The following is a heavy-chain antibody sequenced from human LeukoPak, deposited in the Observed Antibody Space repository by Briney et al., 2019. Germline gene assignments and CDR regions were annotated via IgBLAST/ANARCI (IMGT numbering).Heavy chain of an antibody. V-gene: IGHV4-38-2*02. D-gene: IGHD3-22*01. Sequence: PSETPSLTCTVSGYSISSGYYWDWIRQPPGKGLEWIGRIYHSGSTYYNPSLKSRVTISVDTSKNRFSLNLSSVTAADTVVYYCARRGNYDSSSFDYWGQGTLVTVSS. CDR1: GYSISSGYY. CDR2: IYHSGST. CDR3: ARRGNYDSSSFDY. J-gene: IGHJ4*02.